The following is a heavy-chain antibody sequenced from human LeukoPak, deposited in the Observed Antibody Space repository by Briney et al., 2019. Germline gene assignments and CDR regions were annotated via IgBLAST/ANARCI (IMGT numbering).Heavy chain of an antibody. Sequence: SETLSLTCTVSGGSISSGGYYWSWIRQHPGKGLEWIGYIYYSGSTYYNPSLKSRVTISVDTSKNQFSLELSSVTAADTAVYYCARDTLRGSSTFFDYWGQGTLVTVSS. CDR1: GGSISSGGYY. CDR2: IYYSGST. V-gene: IGHV4-31*03. D-gene: IGHD4-17*01. CDR3: ARDTLRGSSTFFDY. J-gene: IGHJ4*02.